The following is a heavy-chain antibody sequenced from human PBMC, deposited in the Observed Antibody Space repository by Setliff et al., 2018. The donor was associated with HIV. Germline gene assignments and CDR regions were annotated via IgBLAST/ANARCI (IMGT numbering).Heavy chain of an antibody. Sequence: GGSLRLSCAASGFSINNYDMNWVRQAPGKGLEWVAHISSSGNTIYYADSVRGRFTVSRDNARNSLYLQMIRLRAEDTALYYCAYYSSGSFYLGYYYYHGMDVWGQGTTVTVSS. CDR2: ISSSGNTI. V-gene: IGHV3-48*03. CDR1: GFSINNYD. CDR3: AYYSSGSFYLGYYYYHGMDV. J-gene: IGHJ6*01. D-gene: IGHD3-10*01.